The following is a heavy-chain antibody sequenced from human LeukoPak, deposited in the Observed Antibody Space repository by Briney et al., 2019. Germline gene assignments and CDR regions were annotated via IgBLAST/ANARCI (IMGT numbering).Heavy chain of an antibody. CDR3: VKHVGSRWSNNRFDP. J-gene: IGHJ5*02. CDR2: VSRFGSTT. Sequence: HPGGSLRLSCAASGFTFDSYAMSWVRQAPGKGLGWVSAVSRFGSTTYYADSEKGRFTISRDNSNNTVYLQMNSLRVGDTALYYCVKHVGSRWSNNRFDPWGQGTLVTVS. V-gene: IGHV3-23*01. D-gene: IGHD6-13*01. CDR1: GFTFDSYA.